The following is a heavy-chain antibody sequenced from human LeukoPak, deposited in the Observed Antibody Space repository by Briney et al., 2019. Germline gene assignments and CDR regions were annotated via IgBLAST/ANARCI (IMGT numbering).Heavy chain of an antibody. D-gene: IGHD3-10*01. CDR1: GYSFTSYW. CDR3: ARHRDPYGSGSH. V-gene: IGHV5-51*01. CDR2: IYPGDSDT. J-gene: IGHJ4*02. Sequence: GEPLKISCKRSGYSFTSYWIDWVRQRPGKGLDWMGIIYPGDSDTRYSPSFQGQVTISADKSISTAYLQWSSLKASDTAMYYCARHRDPYGSGSHWGQGTLVTVSS.